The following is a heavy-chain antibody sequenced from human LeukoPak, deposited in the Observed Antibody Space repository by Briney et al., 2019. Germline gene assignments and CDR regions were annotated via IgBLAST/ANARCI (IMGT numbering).Heavy chain of an antibody. V-gene: IGHV1-46*01. D-gene: IGHD2-2*01. J-gene: IGHJ4*02. CDR1: GYTFTSYY. CDR2: INPSGGST. Sequence: ASVKVSCKASGYTFTSYYMHWVRQAPGQGLEWMGIINPSGGSTNYAQKFQGRVTMTRDTSASTVYMELSSLRSEDTAVYYCARGYCSSASCYSFDYWGQGTLVTVSS. CDR3: ARGYCSSASCYSFDY.